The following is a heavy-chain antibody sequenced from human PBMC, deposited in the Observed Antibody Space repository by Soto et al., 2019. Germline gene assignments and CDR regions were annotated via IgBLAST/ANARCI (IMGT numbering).Heavy chain of an antibody. Sequence: QVQLVEPGGGVVQPGRSLRLSCAASGFTFSTYGMHWVRQAPGKGLEWVAAIWYDGSNKYYADSVKGRFTISRDNSKNTLYLQMNSLRAEDTAVYYCAREAKAYYSDYWGQGTLVTVSS. V-gene: IGHV3-33*01. J-gene: IGHJ4*02. D-gene: IGHD5-12*01. CDR2: IWYDGSNK. CDR3: AREAKAYYSDY. CDR1: GFTFSTYG.